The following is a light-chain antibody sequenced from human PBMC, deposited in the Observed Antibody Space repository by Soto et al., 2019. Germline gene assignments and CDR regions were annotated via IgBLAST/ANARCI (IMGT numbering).Light chain of an antibody. V-gene: IGLV2-14*01. CDR2: DVT. J-gene: IGLJ1*01. Sequence: QSALTQPASVSGSPGQSITISCTGTSSDVGGYNYVSWYQQHPGKAPKLMIYDVTNRPSGVSNRFSGSKSGTTAYLTISGLQAEDKADYYCSSYTSSGTYVFGSGTKLTVL. CDR1: SSDVGGYNY. CDR3: SSYTSSGTYV.